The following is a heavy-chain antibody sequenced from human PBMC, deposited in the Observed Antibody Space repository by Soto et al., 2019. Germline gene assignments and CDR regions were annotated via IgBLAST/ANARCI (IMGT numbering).Heavy chain of an antibody. CDR1: GASIITSNW. CDR3: ARGYDSSGYSG. J-gene: IGHJ4*02. Sequence: SETLSLTCTVSGASIITSNWRSWVRQPSGKGLEWIGEISHSGNTNYNPSLKSRVTISVDKSKSQFSLRLTSVTAADTAVYYCARGYDSSGYSGWGQGTLVTVSS. CDR2: ISHSGNT. D-gene: IGHD3-22*01. V-gene: IGHV4-4*02.